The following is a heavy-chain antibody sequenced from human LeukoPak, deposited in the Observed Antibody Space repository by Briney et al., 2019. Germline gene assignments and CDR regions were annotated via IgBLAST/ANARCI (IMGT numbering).Heavy chain of an antibody. D-gene: IGHD1-1*01. Sequence: PGGSLRLSCAASGLSISSFWMHWVRQAPGKGLEWVAIIDKNGNEIKYVDSVKGRFTLSRDDAKNSVYLQMNSLRTEDTALYYCVTDGDKWNDFEYWGQGTLVTVSS. J-gene: IGHJ4*02. CDR3: VTDGDKWNDFEY. V-gene: IGHV3-7*01. CDR2: IDKNGNEI. CDR1: GLSISSFW.